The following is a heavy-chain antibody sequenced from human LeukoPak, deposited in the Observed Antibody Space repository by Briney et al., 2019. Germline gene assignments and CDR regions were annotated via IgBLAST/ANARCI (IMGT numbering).Heavy chain of an antibody. V-gene: IGHV1-46*01. J-gene: IGHJ5*02. D-gene: IGHD3-9*01. CDR3: AIDDDILTAGGWFDP. CDR1: GYTFTSYY. Sequence: ASVKVSCKASGYTFTSYYMHWVRQAPGQGLEWMGIINPSGGSTSYAQKFQGRVTMTRDTSTSTVYMELSSLRSEDTAVYYCAIDDDILTAGGWFDPWGQGTLVTVSS. CDR2: INPSGGST.